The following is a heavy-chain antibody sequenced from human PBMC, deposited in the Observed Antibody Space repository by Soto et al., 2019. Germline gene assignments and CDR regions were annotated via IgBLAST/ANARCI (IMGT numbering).Heavy chain of an antibody. Sequence: GGSLRLSCAASGFTFSSYGMHWVRQAPGKGLEWVAVISYDGSNKYYADSVKGRFTISRDNSKNTLYLQMNSLRAEDTAVYYCAKDHMVDITMIVVVIEYYFDYWGQGTLVTVYS. CDR3: AKDHMVDITMIVVVIEYYFDY. CDR1: GFTFSSYG. CDR2: ISYDGSNK. J-gene: IGHJ4*02. V-gene: IGHV3-30*18. D-gene: IGHD3-22*01.